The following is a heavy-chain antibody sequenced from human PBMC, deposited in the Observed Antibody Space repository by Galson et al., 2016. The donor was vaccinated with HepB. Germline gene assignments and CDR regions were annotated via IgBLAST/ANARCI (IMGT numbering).Heavy chain of an antibody. Sequence: SLRLSCAASGFIFRAYAMHWVRQAPGKGLEWVAVTSSDATSEYYLDSVKGRFTISRDNSKTTLFLQMNGLRGEDTAIYYCARAPALAEKLDYWGPGSLVIVSS. CDR2: TSSDATSE. V-gene: IGHV3-30*04. CDR1: GFIFRAYA. J-gene: IGHJ4*02. D-gene: IGHD1-1*01. CDR3: ARAPALAEKLDY.